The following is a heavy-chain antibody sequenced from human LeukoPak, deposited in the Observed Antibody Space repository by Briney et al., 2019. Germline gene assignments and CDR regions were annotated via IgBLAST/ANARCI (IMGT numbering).Heavy chain of an antibody. J-gene: IGHJ3*02. CDR1: GGPIISYY. CDR3: GRLGYYGSGSFRSGAFDI. CDR2: THSSGNT. Sequence: PSETLSLTCTVSGGPIISYYWSWIRQPPGKGLEWIAYTHSSGNTGYNPSLKSRVTMSVDTSYNQFSLRLSFVTAADTAIYYCGRLGYYGSGSFRSGAFDIWGQGTMVTVSS. D-gene: IGHD3-10*01. V-gene: IGHV4-59*08.